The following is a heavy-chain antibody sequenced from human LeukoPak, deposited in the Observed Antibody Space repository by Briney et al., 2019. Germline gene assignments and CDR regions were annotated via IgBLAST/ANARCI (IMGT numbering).Heavy chain of an antibody. Sequence: ASVKVSCKASGYTFTSYYMHWVRQAPGQGLEWMGIINPSGGSTSYAQKFQGRVTMTRDTSTSTVYMELSSLRSEDTAVYYCARDRVITGTDYYYYGMDVWGQGTTVTVSS. J-gene: IGHJ6*02. D-gene: IGHD1-20*01. CDR1: GYTFTSYY. CDR3: ARDRVITGTDYYYYGMDV. V-gene: IGHV1-46*01. CDR2: INPSGGST.